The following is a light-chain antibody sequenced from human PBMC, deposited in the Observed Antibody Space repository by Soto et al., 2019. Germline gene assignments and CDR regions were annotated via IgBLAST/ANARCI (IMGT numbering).Light chain of an antibody. CDR2: DAS. V-gene: IGKV1-5*01. CDR3: QHMRT. Sequence: DIQMTQSPSTLSGSVGDRFTITCRASQTISSWLAWYQQKPGKAPKLLIYDASTLESGVPSRFSGSGFGTEFSLTISSLQPDDFGSYYCQHMRTFGQGTKVDIK. CDR1: QTISSW. J-gene: IGKJ1*01.